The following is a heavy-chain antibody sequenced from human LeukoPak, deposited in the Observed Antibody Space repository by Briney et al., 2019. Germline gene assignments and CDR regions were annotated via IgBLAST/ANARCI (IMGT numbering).Heavy chain of an antibody. J-gene: IGHJ5*02. Sequence: PSETLSLTCTVSGGSISSYYWSWIRQPPGKGLEWIWYIYYSGSANYNPSLKSRVTISVDTSKNQFSLKLSSVTAADTAVYYCARDENWFDPWGQGTLVTVSS. CDR1: GGSISSYY. CDR3: ARDENWFDP. CDR2: IYYSGSA. V-gene: IGHV4-59*01.